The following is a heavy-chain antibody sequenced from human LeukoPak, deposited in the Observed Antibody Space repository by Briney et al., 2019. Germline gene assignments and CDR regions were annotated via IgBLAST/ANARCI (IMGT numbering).Heavy chain of an antibody. V-gene: IGHV4-59*01. CDR1: GGSISSYY. J-gene: IGHJ5*02. CDR2: IYYSGST. Sequence: SETLSLTCTVSGGSISSYYWSWIRQPPGKGLEWVGYIYYSGSTNYNPSLKSRVTISVDTSKNQFSLKLSSVTAADTAVYYCARHPDYYGSGSSNWFDPWGRGTLVTVSS. D-gene: IGHD3-10*01. CDR3: ARHPDYYGSGSSNWFDP.